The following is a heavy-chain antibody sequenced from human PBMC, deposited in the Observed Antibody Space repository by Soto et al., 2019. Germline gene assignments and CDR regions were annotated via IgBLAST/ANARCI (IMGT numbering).Heavy chain of an antibody. CDR1: GGTFSSYA. J-gene: IGHJ6*02. D-gene: IGHD2-15*01. CDR3: ARSQGGSSSLDIYYYYYYGMDV. CDR2: IIPIFGTA. V-gene: IGHV1-69*01. Sequence: QVQLVQSGAEVKKPGSSVKVSCKAPGGTFSSYAISWVRQAPGQGLEWMGGIIPIFGTAKYAQKFQGRVMITADESTSIGYMELSSLRSEDTAVYYCARSQGGSSSLDIYYYYYYGMDVWGQGTTVTVSS.